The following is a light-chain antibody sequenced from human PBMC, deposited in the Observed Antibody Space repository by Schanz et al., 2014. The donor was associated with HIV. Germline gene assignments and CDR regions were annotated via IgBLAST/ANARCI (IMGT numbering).Light chain of an antibody. V-gene: IGLV3-1*01. J-gene: IGLJ2*01. CDR3: QAWDSSTVV. Sequence: SYELTQPPSVSVSPGQTASIICSGDKLGDKYACWYQQKPGQSPVLVMYQDNKRPSGIPERFSGSNSGNTATLTISGTQAMDEADYYCQAWDSSTVVFGGGTKLTVL. CDR2: QDN. CDR1: KLGDKY.